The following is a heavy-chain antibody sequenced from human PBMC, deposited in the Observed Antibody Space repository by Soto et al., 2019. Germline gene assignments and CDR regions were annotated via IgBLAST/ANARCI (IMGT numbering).Heavy chain of an antibody. D-gene: IGHD1-26*01. CDR1: GDSVSRKSAG. CDR3: ARGEQYSGRIFDY. CDR2: TYYRSKWYN. Sequence: SQTLSLTCVISGDSVSRKSAGWNWLRQSPSRGLEWLERTYYRSKWYNDYAVSVESRLTINPDTSKNHFYLQLNFVTTDDPAVYFCARGEQYSGRIFDYWGQGTLVTVSS. V-gene: IGHV6-1*01. J-gene: IGHJ4*02.